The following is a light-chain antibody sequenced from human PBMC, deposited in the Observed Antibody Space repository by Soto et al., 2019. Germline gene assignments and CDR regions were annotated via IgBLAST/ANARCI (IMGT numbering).Light chain of an antibody. CDR2: DAS. Sequence: DIQMTQAPSTLCASLGERVTITCRASQSISSWLAWYQQKPGKAPKLLIYDASSLESGVPSRFSGSGSGTEFTLTISSLQPDDFATYYCQQYNTYPWKCGQGTKVDIK. CDR1: QSISSW. J-gene: IGKJ1*01. CDR3: QQYNTYPWK. V-gene: IGKV1-5*01.